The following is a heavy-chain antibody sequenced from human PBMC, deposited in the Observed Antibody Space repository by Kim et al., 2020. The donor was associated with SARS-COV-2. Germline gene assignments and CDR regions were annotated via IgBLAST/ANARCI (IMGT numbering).Heavy chain of an antibody. Sequence: YADSVKGRFTISRDDSANTLHLQMSSLRVEDTAVYYCAKVVWGATAGTNYWGQGILVTVSS. CDR3: AKVVWGATAGTNY. J-gene: IGHJ4*02. V-gene: IGHV3-23*01. D-gene: IGHD6-13*01.